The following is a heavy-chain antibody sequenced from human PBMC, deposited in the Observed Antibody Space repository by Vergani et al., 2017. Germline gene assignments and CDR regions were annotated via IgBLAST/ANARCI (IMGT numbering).Heavy chain of an antibody. J-gene: IGHJ5*02. CDR3: ARDSGSYIWGGYEAWFDP. V-gene: IGHV4-38-2*02. Sequence: QVQLQESGPGLVKPSETLSLTCTVSGYSTSSGYYWGWIRQPPGKGLEWIWSIYHSGSTSYNPSLKSRVTISVDTSKNQFSLKLSSVTAADTAVYYCARDSGSYIWGGYEAWFDPWSQGTLVTVSS. CDR1: GYSTSSGYY. D-gene: IGHD3-16*01. CDR2: IYHSGST.